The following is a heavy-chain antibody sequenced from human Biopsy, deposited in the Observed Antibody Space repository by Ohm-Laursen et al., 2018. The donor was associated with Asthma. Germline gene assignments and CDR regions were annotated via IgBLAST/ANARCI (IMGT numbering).Heavy chain of an antibody. CDR2: VNTASQDT. J-gene: IGHJ3*02. CDR1: GYTFNRYI. CDR3: ARTYYDFLTGQVNDVFAI. V-gene: IGHV1-3*04. D-gene: IGHD3-9*01. Sequence: SSVKVSCKTSGYTFNRYIMHWVRQAPGQRLEWMGLVNTASQDTVYSQKFQGRVTITRDTSASTAYMDLSSPRSEDTAVYYCARTYYDFLTGQVNDVFAIWGQGTMVTVSS.